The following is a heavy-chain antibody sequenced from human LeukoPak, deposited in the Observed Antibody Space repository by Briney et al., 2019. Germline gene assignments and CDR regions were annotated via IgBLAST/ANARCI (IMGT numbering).Heavy chain of an antibody. J-gene: IGHJ4*02. D-gene: IGHD6-19*01. Sequence: SETLSLTCTVSGGSISSYYWSWTRQPPGKGLEWIGEINHSGSTKYNPSLKSRVTISVDTSKNQVSLKLSSVTAADMAVYYCASQYSSGWYPSWGQGTLVTVSS. CDR3: ASQYSSGWYPS. CDR2: INHSGST. V-gene: IGHV4-34*01. CDR1: GGSISSYY.